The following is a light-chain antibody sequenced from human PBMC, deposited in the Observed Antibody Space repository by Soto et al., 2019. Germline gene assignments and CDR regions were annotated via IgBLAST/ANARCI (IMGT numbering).Light chain of an antibody. V-gene: IGKV1-9*01. CDR1: QGISSY. Sequence: DIQLTQSPSFLSASVGDRVTITCRASQGISSYLAWYQQKPGKAPKLLIYAASTLQTGVPSRFSGSGSGTEFTLTISSLQPEDFAVYYCQQCNNWPQWTFGQGTKVDIK. CDR3: QQCNNWPQWT. J-gene: IGKJ1*01. CDR2: AAS.